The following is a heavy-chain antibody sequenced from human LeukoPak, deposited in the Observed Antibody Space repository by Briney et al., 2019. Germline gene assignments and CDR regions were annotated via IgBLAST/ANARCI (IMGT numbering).Heavy chain of an antibody. CDR2: IKPNSDGT. J-gene: IGHJ5*02. D-gene: IGHD5-18*01. CDR1: GYTFIGYY. CDR3: ARGDAAIIEASFDP. Sequence: ASVNVSCKASGYTFIGYYMRFVRQAPGRGVEWMGWIKPNSDGTNSAQTFQGRVSMTRDTSISNAYMELRRLRSGDTAVYYCARGDAAIIEASFDPWGQGTLVTVSS. V-gene: IGHV1-2*02.